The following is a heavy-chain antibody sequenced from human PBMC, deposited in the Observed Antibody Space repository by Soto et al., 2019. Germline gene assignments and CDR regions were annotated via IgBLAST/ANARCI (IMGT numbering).Heavy chain of an antibody. CDR2: ISSSSSTI. CDR1: GFTFSSYS. CDR3: AKVPTAGYYYYHGMDV. J-gene: IGHJ6*02. D-gene: IGHD1-1*01. Sequence: GGSLRLSCAASGFTFSSYSMNWVRQAPGKGLEWVSYISSSSSTIYYADSVKGRFTISRDNSKNALYLQMNSLRAEDTAVYYCAKVPTAGYYYYHGMDVWGQGTTVTVSS. V-gene: IGHV3-48*01.